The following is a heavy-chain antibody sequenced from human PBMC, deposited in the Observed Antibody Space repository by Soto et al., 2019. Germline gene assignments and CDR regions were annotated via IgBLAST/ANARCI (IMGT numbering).Heavy chain of an antibody. CDR2: IGTSGSYI. CDR1: GFTLRSYV. CDR3: ARGSAFIGLDY. V-gene: IGHV3-21*01. Sequence: GGSLRLPCAVSGFTLRSYVMSWVRQAPGKGLEWVSSIGTSGSYIYDTDSVKGRFTISRDNTKDSLYLQMNSLRAEDTAIYYCARGSAFIGLDYWGQGTPVTVSS. J-gene: IGHJ4*02. D-gene: IGHD1-26*01.